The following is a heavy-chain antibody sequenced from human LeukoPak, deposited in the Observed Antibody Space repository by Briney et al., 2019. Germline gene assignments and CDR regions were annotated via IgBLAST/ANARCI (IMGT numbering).Heavy chain of an antibody. J-gene: IGHJ4*02. CDR3: ARLSDYGDYPDY. D-gene: IGHD4-17*01. CDR2: INPSGGST. Sequence: ASVKVSCKASGYILTDYYMHWVRQAPGQGLEWMGIINPSGGSTSYAQKFQGRVTMTRDMSTSTVYMELSSLRSEDTAVYYCARLSDYGDYPDYWGQGTLVTVSS. V-gene: IGHV1-46*01. CDR1: GYILTDYY.